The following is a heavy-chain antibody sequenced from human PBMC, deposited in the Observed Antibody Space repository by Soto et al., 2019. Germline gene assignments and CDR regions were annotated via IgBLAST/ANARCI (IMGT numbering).Heavy chain of an antibody. D-gene: IGHD2-21*01. V-gene: IGHV1-18*01. CDR1: GYTFTSYG. CDR2: ISAYNGNT. J-gene: IGHJ5*02. Sequence: QVQLVQSGAEVKKPGASVKVSCKASGYTFTSYGISWVRQAPGQGLEWMGWISAYNGNTNYAQKLQGRVTMTTDTATSTAYMELRSLRSDDTAVYYCARMEGCGGDCDSNWFDPWGQGTLVTVSS. CDR3: ARMEGCGGDCDSNWFDP.